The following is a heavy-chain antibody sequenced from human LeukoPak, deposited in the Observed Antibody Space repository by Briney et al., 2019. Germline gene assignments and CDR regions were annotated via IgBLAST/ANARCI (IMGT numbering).Heavy chain of an antibody. CDR1: GFTFSSYG. CDR3: AREPNSPFDY. J-gene: IGHJ4*02. V-gene: IGHV3-30*02. CDR2: IRYDGSNK. Sequence: GGSLRLSCAASGFTFSSYGMHWVRQAPGKGLEWVAFIRYDGSNKFYADSVKGRFTISRDNSKNTLYLQMNSLRAEDTAVYYCAREPNSPFDYWGQGTLVTVSS.